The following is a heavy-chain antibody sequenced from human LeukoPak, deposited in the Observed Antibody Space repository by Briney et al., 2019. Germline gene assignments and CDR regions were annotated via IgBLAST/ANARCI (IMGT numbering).Heavy chain of an antibody. CDR3: VLMVWG. CDR1: GFIFSNHY. CDR2: INNDGSIT. V-gene: IGHV3-74*01. Sequence: GRSLRLSCAVSGFIFSNHYMHWVRQAPGKGLVWVSRINNDGSITNYADSVKGRFTISRDNAKNTLYLQMNSLKAEDTAVYYCVLMVWGGGQGTLVTVSS. D-gene: IGHD3-10*01. J-gene: IGHJ4*02.